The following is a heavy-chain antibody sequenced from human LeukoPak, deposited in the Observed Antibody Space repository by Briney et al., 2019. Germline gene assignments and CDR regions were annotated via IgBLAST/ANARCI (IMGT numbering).Heavy chain of an antibody. CDR2: IYYSGST. CDR1: GGSISSGDYY. J-gene: IGHJ6*02. Sequence: SQTLSLTCTVSGGSISSGDYYWGWIRQPPGKGLEWIGSIYYSGSTYYNPSLKSRVTISVDTSKNQFSLKLSSVTAADTAVYYCAREESDSYYYYGMDVWGQGTTVTVSS. V-gene: IGHV4-39*07. CDR3: AREESDSYYYYGMDV.